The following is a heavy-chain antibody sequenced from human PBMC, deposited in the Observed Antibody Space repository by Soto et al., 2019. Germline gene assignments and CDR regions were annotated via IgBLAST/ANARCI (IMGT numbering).Heavy chain of an antibody. V-gene: IGHV3-30-3*01. D-gene: IGHD3-22*01. J-gene: IGHJ4*02. CDR1: GFTFSSYA. Sequence: QVQLVESGGGVVQPGRSLRLSCAASGFTFSSYAMHWVRQAPGKGLEWVAVISYDGSNKYYADSVKGRFTISRDNSKNTLYLQMNSLRAEDTAVYYCARGGYYYDSCAYWGQGTLVTVSS. CDR2: ISYDGSNK. CDR3: ARGGYYYDSCAY.